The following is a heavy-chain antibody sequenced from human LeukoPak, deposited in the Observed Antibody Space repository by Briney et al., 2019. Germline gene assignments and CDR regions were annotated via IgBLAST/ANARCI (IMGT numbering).Heavy chain of an antibody. CDR1: GFTLSSYE. Sequence: GGSLRLSCAASGFTLSSYEMSWVRQAPGKGLEWVSYISDSGRTIFYRDSVKGRLTISRDNANNSLYLQMTSLRVEDTAIYYCARAAPGMLDPWGQGTLVTVSS. CDR3: ARAAPGMLDP. CDR2: ISDSGRTI. J-gene: IGHJ5*02. V-gene: IGHV3-48*03.